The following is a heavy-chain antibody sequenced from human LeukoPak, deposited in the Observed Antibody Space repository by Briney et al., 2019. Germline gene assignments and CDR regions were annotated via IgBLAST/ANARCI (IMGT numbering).Heavy chain of an antibody. CDR1: GFTFSSYS. CDR2: ISSSSSYI. J-gene: IGHJ2*01. Sequence: GGSLRLSCAASGFTFSSYSMNWVRQAPGKGLEWVSSISSSSSYIYYADSVKGRFTISRDNAKHSLYLQMNSLSAEDTAVYYCARASTSFLAYWYFDLWGRGTLVTVSS. D-gene: IGHD4-11*01. CDR3: ARASTSFLAYWYFDL. V-gene: IGHV3-21*01.